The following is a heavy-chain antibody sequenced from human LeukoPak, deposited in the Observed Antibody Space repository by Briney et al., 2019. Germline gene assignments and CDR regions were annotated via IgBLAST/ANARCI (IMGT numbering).Heavy chain of an antibody. CDR2: INHSGST. CDR3: ARTIVVVITGAFDI. V-gene: IGHV4-34*01. D-gene: IGHD3-22*01. Sequence: SETLSLTCAVYGGSFSGYYWSWIRQPPGKGLEWMGEINHSGSTNYNPSLKSRVTISVDTSKNQFSLKLSSVTAADTAVYYCARTIVVVITGAFDIWGQGTMVTVSS. J-gene: IGHJ3*02. CDR1: GGSFSGYY.